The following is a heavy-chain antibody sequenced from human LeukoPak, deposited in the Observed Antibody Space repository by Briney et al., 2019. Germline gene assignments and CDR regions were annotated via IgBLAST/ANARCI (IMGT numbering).Heavy chain of an antibody. V-gene: IGHV4-39*07. CDR2: IYYSGST. CDR3: ARAGYSYVPNYYYYYYMDV. J-gene: IGHJ6*03. D-gene: IGHD5-18*01. CDR1: GGSISSSSYY. Sequence: SETLSLTCTVSGGSISSSSYYWGWIRQPPGKGLEWIGSIYYSGSTYYNPSLKSRVTISVDTSKNQFSLKLSSVTAADTAVYYCARAGYSYVPNYYYYYYMDVWGKGTTVTVSS.